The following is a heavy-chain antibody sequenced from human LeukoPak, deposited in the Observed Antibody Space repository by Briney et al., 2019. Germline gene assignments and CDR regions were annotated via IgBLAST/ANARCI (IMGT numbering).Heavy chain of an antibody. CDR1: GFTFSSYG. Sequence: PARSLTLSCAASGFTFSSYGMHWVRQAPGKGLEWVALISFDGGKKYYADSVKGRFTISRDNSKNTLYLQMNSLTPDDTAVYYCAKGRQQWWTFDVLDNWGQGRIDPVSS. CDR2: ISFDGGKK. J-gene: IGHJ3*02. CDR3: AKGRQQWWTFDVLDN. D-gene: IGHD5-18*01. V-gene: IGHV3-30*18.